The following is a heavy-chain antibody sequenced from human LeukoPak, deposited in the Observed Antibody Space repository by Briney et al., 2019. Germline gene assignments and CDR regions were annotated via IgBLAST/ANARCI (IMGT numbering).Heavy chain of an antibody. CDR2: INHSGST. D-gene: IGHD6-13*01. J-gene: IGHJ4*02. CDR3: AGEKSSWYYFTL. V-gene: IGHV4-34*01. Sequence: PSETLSLTCAVYGGSFSGYYWSWLRQPPGKGLEWIGEINHSGSTNYNPSLTSRVTISVDTSKNQFSLKLSSVTAADTAVYYCAGEKSSWYYFTLWGQGTLVTVSS. CDR1: GGSFSGYY.